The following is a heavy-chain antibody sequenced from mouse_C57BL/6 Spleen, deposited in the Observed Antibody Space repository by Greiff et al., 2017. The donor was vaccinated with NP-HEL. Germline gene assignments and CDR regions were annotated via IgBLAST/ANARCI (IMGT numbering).Heavy chain of an antibody. CDR3: ARWRDYSNYVGYYFDY. Sequence: QVQLKESDAELVKPGASVKISCKVSGYTFTDHTIHWMKQRPEQGLEWIGYIYPRDGSTKYNEKFKGKATLTADKSSSTAYMQLNSLTSEDSAVYFCARWRDYSNYVGYYFDYWGQGTTLTVSS. D-gene: IGHD2-5*01. CDR1: GYTFTDHT. J-gene: IGHJ2*01. CDR2: IYPRDGST. V-gene: IGHV1-78*01.